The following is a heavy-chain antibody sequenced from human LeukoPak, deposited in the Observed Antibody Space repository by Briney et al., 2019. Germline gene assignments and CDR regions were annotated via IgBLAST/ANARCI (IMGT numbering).Heavy chain of an antibody. V-gene: IGHV3-30*02. CDR2: IRYDGSNK. Sequence: GGSLRLSCAASGFTFSSYGMHWVRQAPGKGLEWVAFIRYDGSNKYYADSVKGRFTISRDNSKNTLYLQMNSLRAEDTAVYYCAKDGDPYSYGIGGGVFDYWGQGTLVTVSS. CDR1: GFTFSSYG. D-gene: IGHD5-18*01. J-gene: IGHJ4*02. CDR3: AKDGDPYSYGIGGGVFDY.